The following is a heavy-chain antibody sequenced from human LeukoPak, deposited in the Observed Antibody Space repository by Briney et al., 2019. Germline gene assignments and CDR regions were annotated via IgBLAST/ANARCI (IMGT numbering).Heavy chain of an antibody. Sequence: GGSLRLSCAASGFTFSSYAMSWVRQAPGKGLEWVSAISGSGGSTYYADSVKGRFTISRDNSKNTLYLQMNSLRAEDTAVYYCAKSQSFYGSGSYYAPFDPWGQGTLVTVSS. CDR2: ISGSGGST. CDR1: GFTFSSYA. D-gene: IGHD3-10*01. CDR3: AKSQSFYGSGSYYAPFDP. V-gene: IGHV3-23*01. J-gene: IGHJ5*02.